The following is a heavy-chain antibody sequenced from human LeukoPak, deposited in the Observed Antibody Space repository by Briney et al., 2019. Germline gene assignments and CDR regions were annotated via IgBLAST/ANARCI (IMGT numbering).Heavy chain of an antibody. CDR2: IWYDGSNK. CDR3: ARDRDVYSSRWNRNFAY. D-gene: IGHD6-13*01. V-gene: IGHV3-33*01. J-gene: IGHJ4*02. CDR1: GFTFSNYG. Sequence: PGRSLRLSCAAAGFTFSNYGMHWVRQAPGKGREWVAIIWYDGSNKYYADSVKGRFTISRDNSKNTLYLQMNSLRAEDTAVYYCARDRDVYSSRWNRNFAYWGQGTLVTVSA.